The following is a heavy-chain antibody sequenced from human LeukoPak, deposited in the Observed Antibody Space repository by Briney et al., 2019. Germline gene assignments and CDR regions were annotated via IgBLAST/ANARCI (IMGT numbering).Heavy chain of an antibody. V-gene: IGHV3-30*04. Sequence: PGRSLRLSCAASGFSFRRYSMHWVRQAPGKGLEWVAYTSDDGGKAIYADSVKGRVTISRDNSDNTLFLEMNGLRDGDTGVYYCTRDYAHGSYDYWGQGTLVTVSS. J-gene: IGHJ4*02. CDR2: TSDDGGKA. D-gene: IGHD3-16*01. CDR1: GFSFRRYS. CDR3: TRDYAHGSYDY.